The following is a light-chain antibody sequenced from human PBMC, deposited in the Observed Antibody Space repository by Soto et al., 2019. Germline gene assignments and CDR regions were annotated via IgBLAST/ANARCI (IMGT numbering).Light chain of an antibody. J-gene: IGKJ1*01. Sequence: DIVLTQSPGTLSLSPGERDTLSCRASQSISSSYLLWYQQKRGQAPRLLIYGASSRATGIADRFTGSGSGTDFTLTISSLQPDDFATYYCQQYNSYFWTFGQGTKVDIK. V-gene: IGKV3-20*01. CDR1: QSISSSY. CDR2: GAS. CDR3: QQYNSYFWT.